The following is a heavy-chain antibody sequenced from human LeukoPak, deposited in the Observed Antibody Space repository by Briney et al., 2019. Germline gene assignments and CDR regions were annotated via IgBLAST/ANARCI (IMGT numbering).Heavy chain of an antibody. CDR2: IYYSGST. CDR1: GGSISSSSYY. D-gene: IGHD3-10*01. CDR3: ARHSPWGRPWSPHLWGSGSYPLDSPFDI. V-gene: IGHV4-39*01. J-gene: IGHJ3*02. Sequence: SETLSLTCTVSGGSISSSSYYWGWIRQPPGKGLEWIGSIYYSGSTYYNPSLKSRVTISVDTSKNQFSLKLSSVTAADTAVYYCARHSPWGRPWSPHLWGSGSYPLDSPFDIWGQGTMVTVSS.